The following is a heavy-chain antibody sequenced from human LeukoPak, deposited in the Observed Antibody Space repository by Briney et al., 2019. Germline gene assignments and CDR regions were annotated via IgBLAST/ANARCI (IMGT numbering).Heavy chain of an antibody. CDR3: ARGLGYCSGGSCYGYYYYGMDV. CDR2: INHSGST. D-gene: IGHD2-15*01. CDR1: GGSFSGYY. Sequence: PSETLSLTCAVYGGSFSGYYWSWLRQPPGKGPEWIGEINHSGSTNYNPSLKSRVTISVDTSKNQFSLKLSSVTAADTAVYYCARGLGYCSGGSCYGYYYYGMDVWGQGTTVTVSS. J-gene: IGHJ6*02. V-gene: IGHV4-34*01.